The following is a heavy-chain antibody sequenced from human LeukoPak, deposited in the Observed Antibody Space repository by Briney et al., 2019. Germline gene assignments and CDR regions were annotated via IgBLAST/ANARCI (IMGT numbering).Heavy chain of an antibody. Sequence: SQTLSLTCTVSGGSISTGREYWSWIRQPAGKGLEWIGRVYATGSTNYNPSLKSRVTISVDTSKNQFSLKLSSVTAADTAVYYCVRGADWFDPWGQGTLVTVSS. V-gene: IGHV4-61*02. CDR1: GGSISTGREY. J-gene: IGHJ5*02. CDR3: VRGADWFDP. CDR2: VYATGST.